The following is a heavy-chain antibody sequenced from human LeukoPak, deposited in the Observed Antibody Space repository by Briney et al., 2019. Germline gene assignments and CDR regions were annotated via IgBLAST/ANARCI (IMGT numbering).Heavy chain of an antibody. CDR2: IYTSGST. D-gene: IGHD3-16*02. CDR3: ARVAADYDYVWGSYRYSYYFDY. CDR1: GGSISSYY. Sequence: PSETLSLTCTVSGGSISSYYWSWIRQPAGKGLEWIGRIYTSGSTNYNPSLKSRVTMSVDTSKNQFSLKLSSVTAADTAVYYCARVAADYDYVWGSYRYSYYFDYWGQGTLVTVSS. J-gene: IGHJ4*02. V-gene: IGHV4-4*07.